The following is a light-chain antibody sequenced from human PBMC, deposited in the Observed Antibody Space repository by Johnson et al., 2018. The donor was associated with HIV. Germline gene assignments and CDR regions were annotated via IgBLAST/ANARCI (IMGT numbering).Light chain of an antibody. CDR2: ENS. Sequence: QSVLTQPPSVSAAPGQKVTISCSGSSSNIGNNYVSWYQQLPGTAPKLLIYENSKRPSGIPDRFSGSKSGASATLGITGLQTGDEAAYYCGTWDRSLSAYVFGTGTKVTVL. V-gene: IGLV1-51*02. CDR1: SSNIGNNY. J-gene: IGLJ1*01. CDR3: GTWDRSLSAYV.